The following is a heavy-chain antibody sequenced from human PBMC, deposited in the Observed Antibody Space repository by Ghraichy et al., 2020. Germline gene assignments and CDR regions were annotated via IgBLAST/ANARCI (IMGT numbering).Heavy chain of an antibody. Sequence: SETLSLTCAVYGGSFSGYYWSWIRQPPGKGLEWIGEINHSGSTNYNPSLKSRVTISVDTSKNQFSLKLSSVTAADTAVYYCARAEVAVAGTGSHYYYYYGMDVWGQGTTVTVSS. CDR3: ARAEVAVAGTGSHYYYYYGMDV. CDR2: INHSGST. D-gene: IGHD6-19*01. V-gene: IGHV4-34*01. CDR1: GGSFSGYY. J-gene: IGHJ6*02.